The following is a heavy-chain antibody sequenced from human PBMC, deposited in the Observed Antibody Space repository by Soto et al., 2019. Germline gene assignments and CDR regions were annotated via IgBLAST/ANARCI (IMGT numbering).Heavy chain of an antibody. CDR1: GYTFTSYG. CDR2: ISAYNGNT. V-gene: IGHV1-18*01. Sequence: QVQLVQSGAEVKKPGASVKVSCKASGYTFTSYGISWVRQAPGQGLEWMGWISAYNGNTNYTQKLQGRVTMTTDTSTSTAYMELRSLRSDDTAVYYCARDDQQLVRGDWFDPWGQGTLVTVSS. D-gene: IGHD6-13*01. J-gene: IGHJ5*02. CDR3: ARDDQQLVRGDWFDP.